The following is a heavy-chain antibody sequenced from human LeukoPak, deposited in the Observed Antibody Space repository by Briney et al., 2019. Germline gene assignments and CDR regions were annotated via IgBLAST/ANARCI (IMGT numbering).Heavy chain of an antibody. CDR2: IYYSGST. D-gene: IGHD3-16*02. CDR3: ARQPRSYIVYGMDV. CDR1: GGSISSYY. Sequence: KPSETLSLTCAVPGGSISSYYWSWIRQPPGKGLEWIGYIYYSGSTNYNPSLKSRVTISVDTSKNQFSLKLSSVTAADTAVYYCARQPRSYIVYGMDVWGQGTTVTVSS. V-gene: IGHV4-59*01. J-gene: IGHJ6*02.